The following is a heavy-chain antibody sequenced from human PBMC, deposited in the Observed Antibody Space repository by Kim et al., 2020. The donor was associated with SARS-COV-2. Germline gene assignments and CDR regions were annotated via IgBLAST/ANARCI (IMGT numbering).Heavy chain of an antibody. V-gene: IGHV3-9*01. CDR3: AKVGH. CDR2: RCKSGSI. Sequence: RCKSGSIGYAGSVKGRFTLTRDNAKNSLYLKMNSLRAEDTALYYCAKVGHWGQGTMVTVSS. J-gene: IGHJ3*01.